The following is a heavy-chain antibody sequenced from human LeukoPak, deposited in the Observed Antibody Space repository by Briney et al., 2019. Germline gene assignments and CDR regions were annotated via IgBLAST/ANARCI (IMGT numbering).Heavy chain of an antibody. Sequence: ASVKVSCKASGGTFSSYAISWVRQAPGQGLEWMGGIIPIFGTANYAQKFQGRVTITTDESTSTAYIELSSLRSEDTAVYYCARDMDTAMVPGVFDYWGQGTLVTVSS. J-gene: IGHJ4*02. CDR3: ARDMDTAMVPGVFDY. D-gene: IGHD5-18*01. CDR2: IIPIFGTA. CDR1: GGTFSSYA. V-gene: IGHV1-69*05.